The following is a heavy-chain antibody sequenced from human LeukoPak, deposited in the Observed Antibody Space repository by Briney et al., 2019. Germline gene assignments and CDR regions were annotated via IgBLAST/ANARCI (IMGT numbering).Heavy chain of an antibody. CDR1: GDSVSSNSAA. V-gene: IGHV6-1*01. D-gene: IGHD5-12*01. Sequence: SQTLSLTCAISGDSVSSNSAAWTWIRQSPSRGLEWLGRTYYRPKWYRDYAVSVKSRITINPDTSKNQFSLQLNSVTPEDTAVYYCAKVATILDWFGPWGQGTLVTVSS. CDR3: AKVATILDWFGP. J-gene: IGHJ5*02. CDR2: TYYRPKWYR.